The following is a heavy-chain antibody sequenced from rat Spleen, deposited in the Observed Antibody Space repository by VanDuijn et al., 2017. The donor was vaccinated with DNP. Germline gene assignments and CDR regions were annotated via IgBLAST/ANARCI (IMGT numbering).Heavy chain of an antibody. CDR3: ARQGTLYAMDA. D-gene: IGHD3-4*01. V-gene: IGHV5-22*01. CDR2: ISYDGGST. CDR1: GFTFSDYY. Sequence: EVQLVESGGGLVQPGRSLKLSCAASGFTFSDYYMAWVRQAPTKGLEWVAYISYDGGSTYYGDSVKGRFTISRDNAKSTLYLQMNSLRSEDMATYYCARQGTLYAMDAWGQGTSVTVSS. J-gene: IGHJ4*01.